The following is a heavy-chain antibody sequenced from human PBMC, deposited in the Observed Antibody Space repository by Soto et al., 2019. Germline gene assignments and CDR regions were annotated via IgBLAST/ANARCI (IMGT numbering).Heavy chain of an antibody. Sequence: SETLSLTCAVYGGSFSDYYWTWIRQPPGKGLEWIGEINHGESTNYNPSLKSRVTISVDTSKNQFSLKVASVTAADTAVYYCARGVVRRVIIQYTSFFASWGLGTLVTVSS. CDR1: GGSFSDYY. CDR3: ARGVVRRVIIQYTSFFAS. CDR2: INHGEST. D-gene: IGHD3-10*01. J-gene: IGHJ4*02. V-gene: IGHV4-34*01.